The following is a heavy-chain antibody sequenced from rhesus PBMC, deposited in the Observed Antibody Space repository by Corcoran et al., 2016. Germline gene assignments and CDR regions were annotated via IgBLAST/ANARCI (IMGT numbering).Heavy chain of an antibody. J-gene: IGHJ5-2*02. CDR3: ARDAISLDV. Sequence: QVLLQESGPGLVKPSETLYLTCAVSGVSLYGTYWTWIRQSPGKGLEWIGYISVNSETTSYNPSRGGRVTISKDTSQNQFSLMLTSVTAADTAVYYCARDAISLDVWGRGVLVTVSS. CDR1: GVSLYGTY. V-gene: IGHV4-147*01. CDR2: ISVNSETT.